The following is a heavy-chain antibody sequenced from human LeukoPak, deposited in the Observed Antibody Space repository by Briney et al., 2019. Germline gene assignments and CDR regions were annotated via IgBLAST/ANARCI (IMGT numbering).Heavy chain of an antibody. Sequence: SQTLSLTCTVSEDSISSGGYSWSWIRQPPGKGLEWIGYIYYSGSTNYNPSLKSRVTISVDTSKNQFSLKLSSVTAADTAVYYCARDKVGATGYYYMDVWGKGTTVTVSS. V-gene: IGHV4-61*08. D-gene: IGHD1-26*01. CDR1: EDSISSGGYS. CDR2: IYYSGST. J-gene: IGHJ6*03. CDR3: ARDKVGATGYYYMDV.